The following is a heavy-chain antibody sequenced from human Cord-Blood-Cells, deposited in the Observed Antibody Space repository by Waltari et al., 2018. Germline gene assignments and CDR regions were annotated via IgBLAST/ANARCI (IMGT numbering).Heavy chain of an antibody. J-gene: IGHJ6*02. CDR1: GYTFTSYA. CDR3: ATTHPGQQQPNYGMDV. CDR2: INAGNGNT. Sequence: QVQLVQSGAEVKKPGASVKVSCKASGYTFTSYAMHWVRQAPGQRLEWMGWINAGNGNTKYSQKFQGRVTITRDTSASTAYMELSSLRSEDTAVYYCATTHPGQQQPNYGMDVWDQGTTVTVSS. D-gene: IGHD6-13*01. V-gene: IGHV1-3*01.